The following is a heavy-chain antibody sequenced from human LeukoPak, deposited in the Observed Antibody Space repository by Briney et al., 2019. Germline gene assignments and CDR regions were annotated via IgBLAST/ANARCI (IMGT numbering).Heavy chain of an antibody. V-gene: IGHV4-30-2*01. CDR2: IYHSGST. CDR1: GGSISSGGYS. J-gene: IGHJ6*02. D-gene: IGHD6-13*01. Sequence: SQTLSLTCAVSGGSISSGGYSWSWIRQPPGKGLEWIGYIYHSGSTYYNPSLKSRVTISVDRSKNQFSLKLSSVTAADTAVYYCARAPRSSSSWYYYYYGMDVWGQGTTVTVSS. CDR3: ARAPRSSSSWYYYYYGMDV.